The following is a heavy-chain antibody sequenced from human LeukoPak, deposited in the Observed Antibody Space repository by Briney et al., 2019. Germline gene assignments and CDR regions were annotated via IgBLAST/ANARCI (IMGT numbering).Heavy chain of an antibody. CDR2: IFHSGLT. J-gene: IGHJ4*02. Sequence: SETLSLTCTVSGGSISPHYWTWIRQTPGKGLEWIGYIFHSGLTNYNSALRSGVTLSVDTARNQLSLKLTSVTAADTAVYYCTREVSTVTFDYWGQGTLVTVSS. V-gene: IGHV4-59*11. CDR1: GGSISPHY. CDR3: TREVSTVTFDY. D-gene: IGHD4-17*01.